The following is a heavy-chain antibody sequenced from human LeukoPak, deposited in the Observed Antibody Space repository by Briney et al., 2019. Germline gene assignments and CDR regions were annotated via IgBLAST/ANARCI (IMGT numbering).Heavy chain of an antibody. J-gene: IGHJ5*02. CDR2: IYYSGGT. V-gene: IGHV4-59*01. CDR3: ARVTYCSGGSCYDSDNWFDP. Sequence: PSETLCLTCTVCGGSISSYYWSWIRQPPGKGLEWIRYIYYSGGTNYNPSLKSRVTISVDTSKNQFSLKLSSVTAADTAVYYCARVTYCSGGSCYDSDNWFDPWGQGTLVTVSS. D-gene: IGHD2-15*01. CDR1: GGSISSYY.